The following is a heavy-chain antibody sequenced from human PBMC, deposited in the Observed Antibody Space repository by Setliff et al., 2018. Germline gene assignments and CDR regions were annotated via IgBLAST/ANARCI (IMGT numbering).Heavy chain of an antibody. CDR3: ARETTMTYYFYYMDV. V-gene: IGHV4-34*01. Sequence: PSETLSLTCAVSGASFSDYYWTWIRQSPGKGLEWIGEINHSGSTNYNPSLKSRVTISLDTSKNQFSLTLSSVTAADTAVYYCARETTMTYYFYYMDVWGKGTTVTVSS. CDR1: GASFSDYY. D-gene: IGHD4-17*01. J-gene: IGHJ6*03. CDR2: INHSGST.